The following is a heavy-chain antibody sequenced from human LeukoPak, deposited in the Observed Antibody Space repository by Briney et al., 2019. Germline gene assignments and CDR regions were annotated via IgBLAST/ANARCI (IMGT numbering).Heavy chain of an antibody. CDR3: ARRAGQSLNGSYGTAFDI. J-gene: IGHJ3*02. CDR1: GGSISSSSYY. Sequence: SGTLSLTCTVSGGSISSSSYYWGWRRQPPGKGLEWVGCIFYSGSTYYNPSLKSRVTISVDTSKNEFSLKLSSVTTADTAVYYCARRAGQSLNGSYGTAFDIWGQGTMVTVSS. V-gene: IGHV4-39*01. CDR2: IFYSGST. D-gene: IGHD1-26*01.